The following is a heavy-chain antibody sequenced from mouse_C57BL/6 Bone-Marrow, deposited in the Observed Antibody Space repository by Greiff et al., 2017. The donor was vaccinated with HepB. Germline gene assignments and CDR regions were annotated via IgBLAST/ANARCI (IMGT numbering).Heavy chain of an antibody. J-gene: IGHJ3*01. CDR1: GYTFTSYT. CDR3: ARDSRFAY. V-gene: IGHV1-4*01. Sequence: VQLQQSGAELARPGDSVKMSCKASGYTFTSYTMHWVKQRPGQGLEWIGYINPSSGYTKYNQKFKDKATLTADKYSSTAYMQLSSLTSEDSAVYYCARDSRFAYWGQGTLVTVSA. CDR2: INPSSGYT.